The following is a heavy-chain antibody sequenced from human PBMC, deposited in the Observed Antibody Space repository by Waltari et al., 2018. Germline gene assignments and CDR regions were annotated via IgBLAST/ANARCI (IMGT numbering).Heavy chain of an antibody. CDR1: GGSISSSSYY. CDR2: IYYSGGI. J-gene: IGHJ2*01. Sequence: HLQLPESGPGLLKPSETLSLTCTVSGGSISSSSYYLGWIRHPPGKGLDGIGSIYYSGGIDYNPSLKRRVTRSVETSKNQVSLKLSCVTAADTAVDYGARHPWGKWYQSYWYFDRWGRGTLVTVSS. CDR3: ARHPWGKWYQSYWYFDR. D-gene: IGHD2-2*01. V-gene: IGHV4-39*01.